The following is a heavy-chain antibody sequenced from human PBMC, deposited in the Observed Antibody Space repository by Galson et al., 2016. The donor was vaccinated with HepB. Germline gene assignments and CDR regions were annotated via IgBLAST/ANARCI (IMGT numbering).Heavy chain of an antibody. Sequence: SLRLSCAASGYTFSDYYMTWIRQAPGKGLEWISYISSSSSTIYFADSVRGRFTKSRDNAKNSVFLQIGSLRTDDTAVYSCGRGTSIYYDSSGSLDTWGQGTLVTVSS. CDR3: GRGTSIYYDSSGSLDT. CDR2: ISSSSSTI. D-gene: IGHD3-22*01. CDR1: GYTFSDYY. J-gene: IGHJ5*02. V-gene: IGHV3-11*01.